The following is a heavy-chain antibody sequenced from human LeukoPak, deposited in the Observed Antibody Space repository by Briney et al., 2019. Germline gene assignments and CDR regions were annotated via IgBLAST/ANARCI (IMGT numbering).Heavy chain of an antibody. CDR2: ISYSGST. V-gene: IGHV4-39*07. Sequence: PSETLSLTCTVSGGSISGGTYYWGWIRQPPGKGLEWIGTISYSGSTYYNPALKSRVTISVDKSKNQFSLKLSSVTAADTAVYYCAAGLYCSSTSCPIPYYYYYGMDVWGQGTTVTVSS. CDR3: AAGLYCSSTSCPIPYYYYYGMDV. CDR1: GGSISGGTYY. D-gene: IGHD2-2*01. J-gene: IGHJ6*02.